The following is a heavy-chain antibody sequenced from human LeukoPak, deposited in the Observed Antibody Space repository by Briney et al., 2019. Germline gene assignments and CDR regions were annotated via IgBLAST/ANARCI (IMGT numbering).Heavy chain of an antibody. CDR2: IIPIVGTA. J-gene: IGHJ4*02. D-gene: IGHD3-10*01. V-gene: IGHV1-69*13. Sequence: SVKVSCKASGGTFISYAISWVRQAPGRGLEWMGGIIPIVGTANYAQEFQGRVTITADESTSTAYMELSSLRSEDTAVYYCARSTMVRGTLDYWGQGTLVTVSS. CDR3: ARSTMVRGTLDY. CDR1: GGTFISYA.